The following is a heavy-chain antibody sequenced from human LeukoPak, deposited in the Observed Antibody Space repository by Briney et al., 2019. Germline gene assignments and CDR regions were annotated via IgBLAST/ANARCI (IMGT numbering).Heavy chain of an antibody. Sequence: SETLSLTCTVSGASINSYYWSWIRQPAGKGLEWIGCMYTSGRTHYSPSLESRLTMSVDTSKNQFSLKLTSVTAADTAVYYCANGGNSGSYFEDWGQGTLVTVSS. J-gene: IGHJ4*02. D-gene: IGHD1-26*01. CDR1: GASINSYY. CDR3: ANGGNSGSYFED. CDR2: MYTSGRT. V-gene: IGHV4-4*07.